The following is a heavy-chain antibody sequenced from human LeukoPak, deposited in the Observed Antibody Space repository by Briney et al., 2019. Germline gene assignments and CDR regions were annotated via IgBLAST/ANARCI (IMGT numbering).Heavy chain of an antibody. CDR2: INTSGST. CDR3: AREGGDPRWLDP. V-gene: IGHV4-4*07. Sequence: PSETLSLTCTVSGGSISSYYWTWIRQSAGKGLQWIGRINTSGSTNYNPSLRSRVTMSVNTSKNQFSLNLTSVTAADTAVYSCAREGGDPRWLDPWGQGTLVTVSS. J-gene: IGHJ5*02. D-gene: IGHD6-25*01. CDR1: GGSISSYY.